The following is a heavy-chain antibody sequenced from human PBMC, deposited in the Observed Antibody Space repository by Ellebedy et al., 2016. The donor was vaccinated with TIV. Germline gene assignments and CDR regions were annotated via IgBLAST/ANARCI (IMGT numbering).Heavy chain of an antibody. J-gene: IGHJ3*01. Sequence: GESLKISCAASGYTFTSYWMHWVRQAPGKGLVWVSRINSDGNITNYADSVKGRFTISRDNAEKTLYLQINSLRVEYTAVYYCATPVPPRGCPTEGFHVWGQGTVVTVSS. CDR1: GYTFTSYW. D-gene: IGHD3-10*01. V-gene: IGHV3-74*01. CDR2: INSDGNIT. CDR3: ATPVPPRGCPTEGFHV.